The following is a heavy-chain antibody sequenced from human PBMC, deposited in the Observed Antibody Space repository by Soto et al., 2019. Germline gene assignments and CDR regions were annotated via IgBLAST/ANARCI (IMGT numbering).Heavy chain of an antibody. CDR3: ARGAPYYYDSGTYYQIDF. J-gene: IGHJ4*02. Sequence: ASVKVSCKASGYSFPDFDVNWVRQATGQSLEWMGWINPFSGNTGYTRNFQGRVTMTRDASRDTSYMELSGLTSEDTAVYYCARGAPYYYDSGTYYQIDFWGQRTFVTVSS. CDR2: INPFSGNT. D-gene: IGHD3-10*01. CDR1: GYSFPDFD. V-gene: IGHV1-8*01.